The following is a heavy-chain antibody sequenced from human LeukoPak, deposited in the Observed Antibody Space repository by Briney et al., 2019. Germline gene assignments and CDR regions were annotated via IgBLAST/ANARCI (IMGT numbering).Heavy chain of an antibody. CDR2: INKDGSDK. CDR1: GFTFRSYW. J-gene: IGHJ4*02. V-gene: IGHV3-7*04. D-gene: IGHD2-15*01. CDR3: ARDSGYCSGGRCYSVFDS. Sequence: GGSLRLSCAASGFTFRSYWMSWVRQAPGKGLEWVANINKDGSDKYYVDSVKGRFTISRDNARNSLFLQMNSLRAEDTAVYYCARDSGYCSGGRCYSVFDSWGQGTLVTVSS.